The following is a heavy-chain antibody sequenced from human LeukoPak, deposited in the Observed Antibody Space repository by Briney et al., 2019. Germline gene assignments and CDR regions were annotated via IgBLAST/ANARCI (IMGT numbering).Heavy chain of an antibody. CDR3: ARGKLYGSGSKGDYFDY. Sequence: PGRSLRLSCAASGFTFSSYAMSWVRQAPGKGLEWVSAISGSGGSTYYADSVKGRFTISRDNSKNTLYLQMNSLRAEDTAVYYCARGKLYGSGSKGDYFDYWGQGTLVTVSS. V-gene: IGHV3-23*01. CDR2: ISGSGGST. CDR1: GFTFSSYA. J-gene: IGHJ4*02. D-gene: IGHD3-10*01.